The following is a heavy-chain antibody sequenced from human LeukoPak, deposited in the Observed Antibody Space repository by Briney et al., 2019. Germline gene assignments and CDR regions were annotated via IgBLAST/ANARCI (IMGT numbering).Heavy chain of an antibody. D-gene: IGHD5-12*01. J-gene: IGHJ4*02. Sequence: SETLSLTCTVSGGSINSSSRNSYYWGWIRQPPGKGLEWVGGIYYSGTTYYSPSLKSRVTISVDTSKNQFSLRLSSVTAADTAVYYCARHDSHGGYGGLGYWGQGTLVTVSS. CDR1: GGSINSSSRNSYY. V-gene: IGHV4-39*01. CDR3: ARHDSHGGYGGLGY. CDR2: IYYSGTT.